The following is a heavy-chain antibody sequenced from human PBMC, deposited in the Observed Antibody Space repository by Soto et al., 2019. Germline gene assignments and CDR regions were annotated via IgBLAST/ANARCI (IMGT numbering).Heavy chain of an antibody. CDR1: GGSISSSSYS. V-gene: IGHV4-39*07. Sequence: SETLSLTCIVSGGSISSSSYSWAWIRQPPGKGLEWIGTIYYGVNTYYNPSLKSRVTISVDTSKNQFSLKVNSVTAADTAVYYCARGEGAAPGILPAAINWFDPWGQGTMVTVSS. CDR2: IYYGVNT. CDR3: ARGEGAAPGILPAAINWFDP. J-gene: IGHJ5*02. D-gene: IGHD2-2*02.